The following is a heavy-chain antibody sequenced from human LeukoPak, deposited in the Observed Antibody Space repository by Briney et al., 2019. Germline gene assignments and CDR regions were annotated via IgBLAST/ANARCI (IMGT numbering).Heavy chain of an antibody. CDR2: ISGSGGST. J-gene: IGHJ4*02. CDR3: ARNYYDSSGYYPDFDY. Sequence: SGGSLRLSCAASGFTFSSYAMSWVRQAPGKGLEWVSAISGSGGSTYYADSVKGRFTISRDNSKNTLYLQMNSLRAEDTAVYYCARNYYDSSGYYPDFDYWGQGTLVTVSS. D-gene: IGHD3-22*01. CDR1: GFTFSSYA. V-gene: IGHV3-23*01.